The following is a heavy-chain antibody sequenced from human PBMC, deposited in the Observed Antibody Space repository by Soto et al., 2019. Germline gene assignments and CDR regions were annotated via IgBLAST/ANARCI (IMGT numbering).Heavy chain of an antibody. Sequence: QVQLVESGGGVVQSGRSLRLSCAASAFTFSSHGMHWVRQVPGKGLEWVAVISYDGSNKYYADSVKGRFTISRDNSKNTLYLQMNSLRAEDTAVYYCARDPPHLYCGGDCYSPWDYWGQGTLVTVSS. CDR3: ARDPPHLYCGGDCYSPWDY. CDR1: AFTFSSHG. V-gene: IGHV3-30-3*01. CDR2: ISYDGSNK. D-gene: IGHD2-21*02. J-gene: IGHJ4*02.